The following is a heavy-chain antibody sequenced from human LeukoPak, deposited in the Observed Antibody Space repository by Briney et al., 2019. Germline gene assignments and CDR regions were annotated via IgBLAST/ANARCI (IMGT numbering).Heavy chain of an antibody. Sequence: PSETLSLTCTVSGGSISGADYYWSWIRQPPGKGLEWIGYVYHSGLTYYNPSLKSRLAISVDTSKNQFSLNLNSVTAADTAMYYCARGLSAAPPGRYWGQGTLVTVSS. CDR3: ARGLSAAPPGRY. V-gene: IGHV4-30-4*01. CDR2: VYHSGLT. D-gene: IGHD6-13*01. CDR1: GGSISGADYY. J-gene: IGHJ4*02.